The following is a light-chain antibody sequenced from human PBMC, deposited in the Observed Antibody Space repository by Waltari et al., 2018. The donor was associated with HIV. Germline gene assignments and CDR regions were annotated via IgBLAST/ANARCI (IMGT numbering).Light chain of an antibody. J-gene: IGLJ2*01. V-gene: IGLV1-44*01. Sequence: QSALTQAASVSGTVGQTVTLSCTGNSNTVGTYAVGWYQQISHGAPKTVMFGNSLPSGIPDRFSGSKSGTTASLTISGLQPEDEAYYYCSTWDYGLSAVVFGGGTRLTVL. CDR3: STWDYGLSAVV. CDR2: GNS. CDR1: SNTVGTYA.